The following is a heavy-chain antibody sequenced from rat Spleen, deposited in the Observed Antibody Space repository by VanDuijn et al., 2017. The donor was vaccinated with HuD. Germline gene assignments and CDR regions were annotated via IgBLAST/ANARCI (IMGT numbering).Heavy chain of an antibody. D-gene: IGHD1-11*01. V-gene: IGHV5-25*01. J-gene: IGHJ2*01. CDR2: LSYDGSKT. Sequence: EVQLVESGGGLVQPGRSMKLSCAASGFTFSHYDMAWVRQTPKKGLEWVAFLSYDGSKTFYRDSVKGRFTISRDNAKSTLFLQMDSLRSEDTATYYCASINYGRFDYWGQGVMVTVSS. CDR3: ASINYGRFDY. CDR1: GFTFSHYD.